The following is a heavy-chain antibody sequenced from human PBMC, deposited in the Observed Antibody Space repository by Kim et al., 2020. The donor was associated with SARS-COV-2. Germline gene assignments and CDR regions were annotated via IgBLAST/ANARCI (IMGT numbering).Heavy chain of an antibody. Sequence: YSQKFQGRVTISRDTSANTAYMELRSLRIEDTAFYYCARDMNPTVYDYWGQGTLVTVSS. D-gene: IGHD4-4*01. V-gene: IGHV1-3*01. CDR3: ARDMNPTVYDY. J-gene: IGHJ4*02.